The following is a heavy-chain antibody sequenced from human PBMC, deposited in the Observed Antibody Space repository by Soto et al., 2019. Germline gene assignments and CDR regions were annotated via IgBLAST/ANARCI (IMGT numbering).Heavy chain of an antibody. Sequence: PSETLSLTCTVSGGSIGGGGDYWSWIRQHPGKGLEWIGYIYYSGSTDYNPSLKSRVTISVDTSKNQFSLKLSSVTAADTAVYYCARHLGYDSSGYYRNWFDPWGQGTLVTVSS. CDR1: GGSIGGGGDY. V-gene: IGHV4-61*08. D-gene: IGHD3-22*01. J-gene: IGHJ5*02. CDR3: ARHLGYDSSGYYRNWFDP. CDR2: IYYSGST.